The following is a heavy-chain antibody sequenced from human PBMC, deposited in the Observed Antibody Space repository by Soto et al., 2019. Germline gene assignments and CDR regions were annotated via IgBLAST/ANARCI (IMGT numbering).Heavy chain of an antibody. CDR3: ARCTFPYGDFDY. D-gene: IGHD4-17*01. Sequence: SQTLPLTCTVSGGSLIENSCYWAWIRQPPGKGLEWIATVYYSASTYYNPSLESRATISVGASTNHFSLNLRSVAAADTAVYYCARCTFPYGDFDYWGQGALVTVSS. V-gene: IGHV4-39*02. CDR2: VYYSAST. J-gene: IGHJ4*02. CDR1: GGSLIENSCY.